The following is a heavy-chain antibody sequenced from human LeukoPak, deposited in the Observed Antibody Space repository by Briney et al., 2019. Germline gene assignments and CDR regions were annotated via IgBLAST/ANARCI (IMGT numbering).Heavy chain of an antibody. Sequence: GGSLRLSCAASGFTFSSHSMNWVRQAPGKGLEWVSYISSSSSTIYYADSVKGRFTISRDNAKNSLYLQMNSLRAEDTAVYYCAKDPLYDSFDPWGQGTLVTVSS. CDR1: GFTFSSHS. CDR3: AKDPLYDSFDP. J-gene: IGHJ5*02. D-gene: IGHD5/OR15-5a*01. V-gene: IGHV3-48*01. CDR2: ISSSSSTI.